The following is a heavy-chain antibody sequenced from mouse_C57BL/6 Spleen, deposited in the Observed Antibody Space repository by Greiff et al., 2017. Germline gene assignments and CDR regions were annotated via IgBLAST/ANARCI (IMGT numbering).Heavy chain of an antibody. CDR2: ISDGGSYT. V-gene: IGHV5-4*01. CDR3: ARDPAHSNFMDY. J-gene: IGHJ4*01. Sequence: EVQLMESGGGLVKPGGSLKLSCAASGFTFSSYAMSWVRQTPEKRLEWVATISDGGSYTYYPDNVKGRFTISRDNAKNNLYLQMSHLKSEDTAMYYCARDPAHSNFMDYWGQGTSVTVSS. D-gene: IGHD2-5*01. CDR1: GFTFSSYA.